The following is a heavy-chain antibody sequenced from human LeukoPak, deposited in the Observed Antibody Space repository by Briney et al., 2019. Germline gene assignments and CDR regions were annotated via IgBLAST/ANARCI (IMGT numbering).Heavy chain of an antibody. CDR1: GNTFIGNY. CDR2: SNPNSGGA. D-gene: IGHD6-19*01. Sequence: GASVKVSCKAPGNTFIGNYIHWVRQARGQGLEGMGWSNPNSGGANYAQRFQGRVTMTRDPSVTTAFLDLDRLTSDDTAVYYCVTRSYTSGWPTWGQGTLVTVSS. CDR3: VTRSYTSGWPT. J-gene: IGHJ5*02. V-gene: IGHV1-2*02.